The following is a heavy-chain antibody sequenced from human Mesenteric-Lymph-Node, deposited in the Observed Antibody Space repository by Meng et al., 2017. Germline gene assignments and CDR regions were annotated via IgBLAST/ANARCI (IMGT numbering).Heavy chain of an antibody. D-gene: IGHD3-10*01. CDR2: ISGSGGST. CDR1: GFTFSSYA. J-gene: IGHJ5*02. Sequence: GESLKISCAASGFTFSSYAMSWVRQAPGKGLEWVSAISGSGGSTYYADSVKGRFTISRDNSKNMLYLQMNSLRAEDPAVYYCAKDLYGFYGSGPNWFDPWGQGTLVTVSS. V-gene: IGHV3-23*01. CDR3: AKDLYGFYGSGPNWFDP.